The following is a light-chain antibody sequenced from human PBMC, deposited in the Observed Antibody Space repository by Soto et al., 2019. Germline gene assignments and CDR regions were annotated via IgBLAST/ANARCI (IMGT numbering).Light chain of an antibody. J-gene: IGKJ1*01. CDR3: RQNESLPRT. V-gene: IGKV1-5*03. CDR2: AAS. CDR1: QNIHTW. Sequence: DIQMTQSPSTLSASVDDRVTITCRASQNIHTWLAWSQHKPGKAPSLLIYAASSLESGVSSRFSGSGSGTQFTLTISSLQPDDRATYYCRQNESLPRTFGQGTKVE.